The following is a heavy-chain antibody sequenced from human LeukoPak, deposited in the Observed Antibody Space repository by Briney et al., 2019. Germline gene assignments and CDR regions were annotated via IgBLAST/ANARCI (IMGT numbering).Heavy chain of an antibody. CDR3: ARMGYCSSTSCYP. CDR1: GGSFSGYY. V-gene: IGHV4-34*01. D-gene: IGHD2-2*01. Sequence: SSETLSLTCAVYGGSFSGYYWSWIRQPPGKGLEWIGEISHSGSTNYNPSLKSRVTISVDTSKNKFSLKLSSVTAADTAVYYCARMGYCSSTSCYPWGQGTLVAVSS. J-gene: IGHJ5*02. CDR2: ISHSGST.